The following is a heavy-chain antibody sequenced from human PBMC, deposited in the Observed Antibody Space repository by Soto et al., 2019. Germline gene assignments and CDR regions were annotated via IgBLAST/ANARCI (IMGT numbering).Heavy chain of an antibody. D-gene: IGHD2-15*01. CDR2: ISSSSSYI. Sequence: GGSLRLSCAASGFTFSSYSMNWVRQAPGKGLEWVSSISSSSSYIYYADSVKGRFTISRDNAKNSLYLQMNSLRAEDTAVYYCARPSGYCSGGSCYGDDYWGQGTLVTVSS. CDR3: ARPSGYCSGGSCYGDDY. V-gene: IGHV3-21*01. J-gene: IGHJ4*02. CDR1: GFTFSSYS.